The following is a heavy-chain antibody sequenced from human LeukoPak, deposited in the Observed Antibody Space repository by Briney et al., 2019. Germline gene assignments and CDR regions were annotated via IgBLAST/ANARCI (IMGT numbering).Heavy chain of an antibody. CDR3: AKATRGITGTIDY. J-gene: IGHJ4*02. CDR1: GFTVSTNY. V-gene: IGHV3-23*01. Sequence: GGSLRLSCAASGFTVSTNYMSWVRQAPGKGLEWVSAISGSGGSTYYADSVKGRFTISRDNSKNTLYLQMNSLRAGDTAVYYCAKATRGITGTIDYWGRGTLVTVSS. D-gene: IGHD1-20*01. CDR2: ISGSGGST.